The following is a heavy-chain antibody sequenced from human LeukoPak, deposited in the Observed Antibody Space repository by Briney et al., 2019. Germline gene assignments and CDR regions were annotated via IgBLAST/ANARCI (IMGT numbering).Heavy chain of an antibody. CDR1: GGTFSSYA. V-gene: IGHV1-69*13. J-gene: IGHJ4*02. CDR2: IIPIFGTA. Sequence: SVKVSCKASGGTFSSYAISWVRQAPGQGLEWMGGIIPIFGTANYAQKFQGRVTVTADESTSTAYMELSSLRSEDTAVYYCARAGSRDGYSAFDYWGQGTLVTVSS. D-gene: IGHD5-24*01. CDR3: ARAGSRDGYSAFDY.